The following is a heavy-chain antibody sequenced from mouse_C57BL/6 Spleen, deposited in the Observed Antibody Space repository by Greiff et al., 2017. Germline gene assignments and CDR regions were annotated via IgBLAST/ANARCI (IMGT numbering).Heavy chain of an antibody. J-gene: IGHJ4*01. CDR2: IHPNSGST. V-gene: IGHV1-64*01. Sequence: QVQLQQSGAELVKPGASVKLSCKASGYTFTSYWMHWVKQRPGQGLEWIGMIHPNSGSTNYNEKFKSKATLTVDKSSSTAYMQLSSLTSEDSAVYYCARGSQSYYYAMDYWGQGTSVTVSS. CDR3: ARGSQSYYYAMDY. CDR1: GYTFTSYW.